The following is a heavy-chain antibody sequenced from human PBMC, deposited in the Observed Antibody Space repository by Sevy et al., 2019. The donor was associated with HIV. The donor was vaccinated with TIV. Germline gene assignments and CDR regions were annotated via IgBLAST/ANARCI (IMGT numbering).Heavy chain of an antibody. Sequence: GGSLRLSCAASGFTFSSYGMHWVRQAPGKGLEWVAVISYDGSNKYYADSVKGRFTISRDNSKNTLYLQMNSLRAEDTAVYYCAYSSSWYAGFDPWGQGTLVTVSS. CDR3: AYSSSWYAGFDP. V-gene: IGHV3-30*03. CDR1: GFTFSSYG. CDR2: ISYDGSNK. D-gene: IGHD6-13*01. J-gene: IGHJ5*02.